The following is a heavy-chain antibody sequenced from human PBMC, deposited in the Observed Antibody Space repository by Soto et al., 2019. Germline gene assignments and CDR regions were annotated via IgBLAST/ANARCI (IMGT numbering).Heavy chain of an antibody. D-gene: IGHD5-18*01. V-gene: IGHV2-5*02. J-gene: IGHJ4*02. CDR3: AHGRVYTYVFDY. CDR1: GLSLNSSGVG. CDR2: ISGDVDK. Sequence: QITLKESGPTLVKPTQTLTLTCTFSGLSLNSSGVGVGWIRQPPGKALEWLALISGDVDKRYRPSLKSRLTITKDTSKNQVVLTLTNMDPGDTATYFCAHGRVYTYVFDYWGQGTLVTVSS.